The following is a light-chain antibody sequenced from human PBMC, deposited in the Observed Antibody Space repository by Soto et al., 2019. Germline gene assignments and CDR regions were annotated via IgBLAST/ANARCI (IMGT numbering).Light chain of an antibody. J-gene: IGKJ1*01. CDR2: AAS. CDR1: QTIRNY. Sequence: DIQLTQSPSSLSASVGDRVTIACRASQTIRNYLHWYQQKPGKAPELLVYAASSLQSGVPSRFSGSGSGTDFTLTITSLQPEDFATYYCQQSYSTVVTFGQGTKVGVK. V-gene: IGKV1-39*01. CDR3: QQSYSTVVT.